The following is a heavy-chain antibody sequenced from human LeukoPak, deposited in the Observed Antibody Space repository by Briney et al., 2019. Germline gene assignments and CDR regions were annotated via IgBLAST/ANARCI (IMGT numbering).Heavy chain of an antibody. CDR1: GGSISSGSYY. D-gene: IGHD5-18*01. CDR3: AREGYSYGYFVDY. J-gene: IGHJ4*02. Sequence: TSQTLSLTCTVSGGSISSGSYYGSWIRQPAGKGLELIGCIYTSGSTNYNPSLKSRVTISVDTSKNQFSLKLSSVTAADTAVYYCAREGYSYGYFVDYWGQGTLVTVSS. V-gene: IGHV4-61*02. CDR2: IYTSGST.